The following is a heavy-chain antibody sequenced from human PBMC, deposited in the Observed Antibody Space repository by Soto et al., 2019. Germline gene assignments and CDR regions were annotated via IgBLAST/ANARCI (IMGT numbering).Heavy chain of an antibody. CDR3: AKDTGDYYYYYGMDV. V-gene: IGHV3-30*18. D-gene: IGHD7-27*01. CDR2: ISYDGSNK. Sequence: PGGSLRLSCAASGFTFSSYGMHWVRQAPGKGLEWVAVISYDGSNKYYADSVKGRFTISRDNSKNTLYLQMNSLRAEDTAVYYCAKDTGDYYYYYGMDVWGQGTTVTVSS. J-gene: IGHJ6*02. CDR1: GFTFSSYG.